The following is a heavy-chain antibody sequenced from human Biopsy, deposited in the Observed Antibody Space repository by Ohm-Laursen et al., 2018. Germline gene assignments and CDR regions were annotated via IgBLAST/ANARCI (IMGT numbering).Heavy chain of an antibody. CDR3: ALAAAQTVTHFDY. J-gene: IGHJ4*02. CDR2: ISGNSDII. D-gene: IGHD4-17*01. Sequence: SLRLSCTASGFTFSSYAMTWFRQAPGKGPEWVSTISGNSDIIYDTDSVKGRFTTSRDNSKNTLYLQMNSLRADDTAVYYCALAAAQTVTHFDYWGQGTLVTVSS. V-gene: IGHV3-23*01. CDR1: GFTFSSYA.